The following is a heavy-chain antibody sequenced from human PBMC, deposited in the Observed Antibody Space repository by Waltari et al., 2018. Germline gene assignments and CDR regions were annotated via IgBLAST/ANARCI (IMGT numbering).Heavy chain of an antibody. Sequence: QLRLQESGPGLVRPSGTLSLTCDVSGDSVSSTYWWSLVRQSPGKGLEWIGQVHGSGKTNYNPSFASRVSVSLHTPANQFSLTVTSATAADTAVYYCGRDRGRGLYLDSWGQGTLVTVSP. CDR3: GRDRGRGLYLDS. CDR2: VHGSGKT. CDR1: GDSVSSTYW. J-gene: IGHJ4*02. V-gene: IGHV4-4*02. D-gene: IGHD5-12*01.